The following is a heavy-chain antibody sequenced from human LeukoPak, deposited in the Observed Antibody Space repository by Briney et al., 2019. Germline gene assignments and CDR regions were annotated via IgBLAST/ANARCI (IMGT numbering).Heavy chain of an antibody. CDR2: ISPYNGNT. D-gene: IGHD4-17*01. Sequence: ASVKVSCKASGYTFTNYGITCVRQAPGQGLEWMGWISPYNGNTNYPRKLQGRVTMTTDTSTSTAYMELRSLRSDDTALYYCATEGGWQPTDYGDHVYWGQGTLVTVSS. CDR1: GYTFTNYG. J-gene: IGHJ4*02. V-gene: IGHV1-18*01. CDR3: ATEGGWQPTDYGDHVY.